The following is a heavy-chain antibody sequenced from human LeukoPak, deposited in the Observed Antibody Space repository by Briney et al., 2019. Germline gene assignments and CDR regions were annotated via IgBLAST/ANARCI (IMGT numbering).Heavy chain of an antibody. J-gene: IGHJ4*02. V-gene: IGHV1-8*01. Sequence: ASVKLSCKPSGSTFTSYDINWVRQATGQGLEWMGWMNPNSGNTGYAQTYQGRVTITRNTSISAADMELSSCRCEDTAVYYCARTGGYDYYFDYWGQGTLVTVAS. CDR2: MNPNSGNT. D-gene: IGHD5-12*01. CDR1: GSTFTSYD. CDR3: ARTGGYDYYFDY.